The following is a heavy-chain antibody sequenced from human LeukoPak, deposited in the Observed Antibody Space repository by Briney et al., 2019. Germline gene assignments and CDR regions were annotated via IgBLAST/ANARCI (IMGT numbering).Heavy chain of an antibody. V-gene: IGHV1-18*01. CDR2: VIAYNGNA. J-gene: IGHJ4*02. CDR1: GYTFTSYG. D-gene: IGHD5-12*01. Sequence: ASVKVSCKASGYTFTSYGISWVRQAPGQGLEWMGWVIAYNGNANYAQKLQGRVTMTTDTSTSTAYMELRSLRSDDTAVYYCAREYSGYDWGHFDYWGQGTLVTVSS. CDR3: AREYSGYDWGHFDY.